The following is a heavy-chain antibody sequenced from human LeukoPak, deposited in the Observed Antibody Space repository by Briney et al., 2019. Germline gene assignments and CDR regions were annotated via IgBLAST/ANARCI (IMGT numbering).Heavy chain of an antibody. V-gene: IGHV4-39*01. Sequence: SETLSLTYTVSGGSISSSSYYWGWIRQPPGKGLEWIGSIYYSGSTYYNPSLKSRVTISVDTSKNQFSLKLSPVTAADTAVYYCAGTMVRGVIGAFDIWGQGTMVTVSS. CDR2: IYYSGST. J-gene: IGHJ3*02. D-gene: IGHD3-10*01. CDR3: AGTMVRGVIGAFDI. CDR1: GGSISSSSYY.